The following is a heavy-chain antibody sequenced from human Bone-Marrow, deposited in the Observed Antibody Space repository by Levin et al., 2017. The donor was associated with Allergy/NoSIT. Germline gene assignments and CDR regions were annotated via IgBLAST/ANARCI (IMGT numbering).Heavy chain of an antibody. CDR2: TRNKADIYTT. CDR1: GFSFNDHS. V-gene: IGHV3-72*01. CDR3: AREGDSSAYYIDFDY. D-gene: IGHD6-19*01. Sequence: GGSLRLSCAASGFSFNDHSMNWVRQAPGKGLEWVGRTRNKADIYTTEYAASVKGRFTISRDDSRSSLFLQMNSLQTEDTAVYYCAREGDSSAYYIDFDYWGQGTLVTVSS. J-gene: IGHJ4*02.